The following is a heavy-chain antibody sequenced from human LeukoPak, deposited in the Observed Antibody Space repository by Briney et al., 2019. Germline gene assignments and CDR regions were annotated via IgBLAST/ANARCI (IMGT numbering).Heavy chain of an antibody. J-gene: IGHJ3*02. CDR3: ARVGRGGALWLQGVFDVFDI. CDR2: ISAYNGNT. D-gene: IGHD5-24*01. Sequence: ASVKVSCKASGYTFTSYGISWVRQAPGQGLEWMGWISAYNGNTNYAQKFQGRVSMTTDTSTYTAYMELRSLRSDDTAVYYCARVGRGGALWLQGVFDVFDIWGQGTMVTVSS. V-gene: IGHV1-18*01. CDR1: GYTFTSYG.